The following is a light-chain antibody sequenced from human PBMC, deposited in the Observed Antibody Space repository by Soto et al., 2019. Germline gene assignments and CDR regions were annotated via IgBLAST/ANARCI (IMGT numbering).Light chain of an antibody. CDR2: DTS. V-gene: IGKV3-15*01. Sequence: EIVMTQSPATLSVSPGERVTLSCRASQSVSRFLAWYQQRPGQAPRLLIYDTSTRATGVPARFSGSGSGTEFSLTISSLQSEDFAVYYCQQYDNWPPCTFGQGTKLEV. CDR3: QQYDNWPPCT. J-gene: IGKJ2*02. CDR1: QSVSRF.